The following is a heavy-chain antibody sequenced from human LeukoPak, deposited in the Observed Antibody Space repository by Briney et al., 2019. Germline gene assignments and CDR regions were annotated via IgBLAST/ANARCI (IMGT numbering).Heavy chain of an antibody. V-gene: IGHV3-11*04. CDR2: ISSSGSTI. CDR3: ASPSIAVAGRYAFDI. D-gene: IGHD6-19*01. J-gene: IGHJ3*02. CDR1: GFTFSDYY. Sequence: PGGSLRLSCAASGFTFSDYYISWIRQAPGKGLEWVSYISSSGSTIYYADSVKGRFTISRDNAKNSLYLQMNSLRAEDTAVYYCASPSIAVAGRYAFDIWGQGTMVTVSS.